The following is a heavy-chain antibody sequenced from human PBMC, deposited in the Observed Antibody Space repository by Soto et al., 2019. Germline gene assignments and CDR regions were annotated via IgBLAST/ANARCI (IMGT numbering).Heavy chain of an antibody. CDR1: GYTFTSYD. J-gene: IGHJ6*02. CDR2: MNPNSGNT. Sequence: QVQLVQSGAEVKKPGASVKVSCKASGYTFTSYDINWVRQATGQGLEWMGWMNPNSGNTGYAQKYQGRVTMTRNTSISTAYMELSSLRSEYTAVYYCAGVAGIAAADYYYCYGMDVWGQGTTVTVSS. CDR3: AGVAGIAAADYYYCYGMDV. D-gene: IGHD6-13*01. V-gene: IGHV1-8*01.